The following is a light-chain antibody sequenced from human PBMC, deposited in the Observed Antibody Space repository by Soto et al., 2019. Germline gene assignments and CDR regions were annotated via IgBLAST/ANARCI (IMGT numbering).Light chain of an antibody. CDR3: QQANSFPLT. CDR1: QSVRSW. V-gene: IGKV1-5*01. J-gene: IGKJ4*01. Sequence: DIQMTQSPATLSASVGDRVTITCRASQSVRSWLAWYQQKPGTAPKLLIFDASRLESGVPSRFSGSASGTEFTLTISSLQPDDFATYYCQQANSFPLTFGGGTKVEIK. CDR2: DAS.